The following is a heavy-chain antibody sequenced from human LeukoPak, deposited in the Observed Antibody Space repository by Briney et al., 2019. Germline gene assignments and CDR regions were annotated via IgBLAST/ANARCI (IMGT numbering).Heavy chain of an antibody. D-gene: IGHD6-19*01. Sequence: QISCKGSGYSFTSYWIGWVRQAPGQGLEWMGGIIPIFGTANYAQKFQGRVTITADESTSTAYMELSSLRSEDTAVYYCASGSSGWYSGYWGQGTLVTVSS. CDR3: ASGSSGWYSGY. V-gene: IGHV1-69*01. J-gene: IGHJ4*02. CDR2: IIPIFGTA. CDR1: GYSFTSYW.